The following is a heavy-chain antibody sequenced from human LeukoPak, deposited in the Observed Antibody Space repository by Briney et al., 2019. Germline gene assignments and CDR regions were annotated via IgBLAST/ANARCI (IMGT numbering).Heavy chain of an antibody. CDR3: ARPYGGYVDYYFDY. CDR2: ISYDGSNK. CDR1: GFTFSNYA. Sequence: GGSLRLSCAASGFTFSNYAMSWVRQAPGKGLEWVAVISYDGSNKYYADSVKGRFTISRDNSKNTLYLQMNSLRTEDAAVYYCARPYGGYVDYYFDYWGQGTLVTVSS. J-gene: IGHJ4*02. D-gene: IGHD5-12*01. V-gene: IGHV3-30-3*01.